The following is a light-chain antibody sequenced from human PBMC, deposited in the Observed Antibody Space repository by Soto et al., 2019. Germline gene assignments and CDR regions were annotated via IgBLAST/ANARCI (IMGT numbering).Light chain of an antibody. CDR3: QQYNDWPPIT. CDR2: AAS. V-gene: IGKV3-15*01. Sequence: EIVMTQSPATLSVSPGESATLPCRASQSVGSNLAWYRQKPGQAPRLLIFAASTRATGIPARFSGGGSGTEFTLTISSLQSEDFAVYYCQQYNDWPPITFGQGTRLEIK. CDR1: QSVGSN. J-gene: IGKJ5*01.